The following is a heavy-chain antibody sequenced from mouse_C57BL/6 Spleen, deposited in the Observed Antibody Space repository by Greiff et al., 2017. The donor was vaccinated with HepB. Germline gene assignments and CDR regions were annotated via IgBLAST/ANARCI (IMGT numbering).Heavy chain of an antibody. CDR3: ARGGQLRLRVYAMDY. CDR2: IYPGDGDT. Sequence: QVQLKQSGAELVKPGASVKISCKASGYAFSSYWMNWVKQRPGKGLEWIGQIYPGDGDTNYNGKFKGKATLTADKSSSTAYMQLSSLTSEDSAVYFCARGGQLRLRVYAMDYWGQGTSVTVSS. V-gene: IGHV1-80*01. D-gene: IGHD3-2*02. J-gene: IGHJ4*01. CDR1: GYAFSSYW.